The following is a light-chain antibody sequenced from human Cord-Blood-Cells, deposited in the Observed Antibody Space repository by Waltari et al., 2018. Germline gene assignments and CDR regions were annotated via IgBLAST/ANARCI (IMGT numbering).Light chain of an antibody. CDR3: QQYNNWPPWT. V-gene: IGKV3-15*01. CDR1: QSVSSN. Sequence: EIVMTQSPATLSVSPGERATLSCRASQSVSSNLAWYQQKPGQAPRLLIYGASTRATGNPAMFSGSGSGTEFTRTISSLQSEDFAVYYCQQYNNWPPWTFGQGTKVEIK. CDR2: GAS. J-gene: IGKJ1*01.